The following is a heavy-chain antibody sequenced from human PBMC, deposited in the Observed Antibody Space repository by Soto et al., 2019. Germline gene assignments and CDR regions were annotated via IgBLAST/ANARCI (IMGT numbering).Heavy chain of an antibody. CDR3: ARGGGVGVAGSAAFDM. CDR2: INPATGAA. CDR1: GYPVTAYY. J-gene: IGHJ3*02. Sequence: QLHLVQSGAVVKKPGASVTVSCSASGYPVTAYYMHWVRQAPGRGLEWMGGINPATGAAKYPQTFQGRVTMTRDTSTNTVFMELSGLTSEDTAVFYCARGGGVGVAGSAAFDMWGQGTLVTVSS. V-gene: IGHV1-2*02. D-gene: IGHD3-3*01.